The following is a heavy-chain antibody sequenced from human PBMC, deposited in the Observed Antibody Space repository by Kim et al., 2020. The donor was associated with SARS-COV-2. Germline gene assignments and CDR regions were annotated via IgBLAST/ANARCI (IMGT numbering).Heavy chain of an antibody. CDR3: AKDPLLGRITMVRGVIVPDHNNARNDY. CDR1: GFTFSSYA. Sequence: GGSLRLSCAASGFTFSSYAMSWVRQAPGKGLEWVSAISGSGGSTYYADSVKGRFTISRDNSKNTLYLQMNSLRAEDTAVYYCAKDPLLGRITMVRGVIVPDHNNARNDYWGQGTLVTVSS. D-gene: IGHD3-10*01. J-gene: IGHJ4*02. CDR2: ISGSGGST. V-gene: IGHV3-23*01.